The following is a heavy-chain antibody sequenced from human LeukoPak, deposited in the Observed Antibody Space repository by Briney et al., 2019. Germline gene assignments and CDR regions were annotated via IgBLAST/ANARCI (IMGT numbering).Heavy chain of an antibody. CDR2: IYYSGSA. CDR1: VGSITMYY. Sequence: PQTLSLTSAVSVGSITMYYCGCSWHPPRERRGCGGGIYYSGSANYNPSLKSRVTISVYTSKNQISLKLSSVTAADTALYYCSRGRYFDYWGQGTLVTAPS. CDR3: SRGRYFDY. J-gene: IGHJ4*02. V-gene: IGHV4-59*01.